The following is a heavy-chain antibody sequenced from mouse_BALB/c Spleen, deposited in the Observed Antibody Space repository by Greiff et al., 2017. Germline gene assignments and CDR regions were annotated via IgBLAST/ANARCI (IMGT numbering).Heavy chain of an antibody. V-gene: IGHV5-6-5*01. CDR1: GFTFSSYA. J-gene: IGHJ4*01. CDR2: ISSGGST. Sequence: DVKLVESGGGLVKPGGSLKLSCAASGFTFSSYAMSWVRQTPEKRLEWVASISSGGSTYYPDSVKGRFTISRDNARNILYLQMSSLRSEDTAMYYCARGGPPYAMDYWGQGTSVTVSS. CDR3: ARGGPPYAMDY.